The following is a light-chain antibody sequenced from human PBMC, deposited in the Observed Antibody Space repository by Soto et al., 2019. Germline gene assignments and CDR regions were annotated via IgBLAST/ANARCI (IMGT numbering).Light chain of an antibody. V-gene: IGKV3-20*01. CDR3: QQYRPSPAIT. CDR1: QPVSSNY. CDR2: GVS. J-gene: IGKJ5*01. Sequence: EVVLTQSPGTLSLSPGERATLSCRASQPVSSNYLVWYQQRPGQAPRVLIYGVSSRATGIPDRFSGSGSGTDFTLTTSRLEPEDFAVYYCQQYRPSPAITFGQGKRLEI.